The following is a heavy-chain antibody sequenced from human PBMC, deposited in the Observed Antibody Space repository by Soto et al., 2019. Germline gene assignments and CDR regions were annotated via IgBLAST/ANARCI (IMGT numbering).Heavy chain of an antibody. CDR3: ARDYYYDSRSSSVNWFDP. D-gene: IGHD3-22*01. V-gene: IGHV3-74*01. Sequence: GGSLRLSCVAAEVTFSKYWMHWVRRAPGKGLVWVSRINMDGTKTAYADSVKGRFTVSRDNANNTLYLQMNSLGVEDTAVYYCARDYYYDSRSSSVNWFDPWGQGTLVTVSS. CDR1: EVTFSKYW. J-gene: IGHJ5*02. CDR2: INMDGTKT.